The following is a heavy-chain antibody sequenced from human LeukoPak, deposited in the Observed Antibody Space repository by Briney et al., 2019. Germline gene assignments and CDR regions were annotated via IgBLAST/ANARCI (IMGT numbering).Heavy chain of an antibody. CDR1: GFTFSSYV. V-gene: IGHV3-23*01. CDR3: AKDAYTSSWYRFDP. CDR2: ISGSGGGT. Sequence: GGSLRLSCAASGFTFSSYVMSWVRQAPGKGLEWVSAISGSGGGTSYADSVKGRFTISRDNSKNTLSLQMNSLRAEDTAVYYCAKDAYTSSWYRFDPWGQGTLVTVSS. J-gene: IGHJ5*02. D-gene: IGHD6-13*01.